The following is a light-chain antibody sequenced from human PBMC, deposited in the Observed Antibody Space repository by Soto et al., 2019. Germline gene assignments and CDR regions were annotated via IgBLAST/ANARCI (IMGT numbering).Light chain of an antibody. V-gene: IGKV3-15*01. Sequence: EIVMTQSPATLSVSPGERATLSCRASQSVNSNLAWYQQKPGQAPRLLIYGASTRATGVPVRFSGSGSGTEFALTVSSRQSEDFAVYFCQQYNNSPTFGQGTKVEIK. CDR3: QQYNNSPT. J-gene: IGKJ1*01. CDR2: GAS. CDR1: QSVNSN.